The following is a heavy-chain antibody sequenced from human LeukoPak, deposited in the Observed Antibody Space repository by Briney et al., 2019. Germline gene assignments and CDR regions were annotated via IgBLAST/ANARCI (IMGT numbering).Heavy chain of an antibody. V-gene: IGHV3-30-3*01. CDR2: ISYEGSNK. Sequence: GRSLRLSCAASGFTFSSYAMHWVRQAPGKGLEWVAVISYEGSNKYYADSVKGRFTISRDNSKNTLYLQMNSQRAEDTAVYYCARDSTGYDSSGYYSTFDYWGQGTLVTVSS. CDR3: ARDSTGYDSSGYYSTFDY. J-gene: IGHJ4*02. D-gene: IGHD3-22*01. CDR1: GFTFSSYA.